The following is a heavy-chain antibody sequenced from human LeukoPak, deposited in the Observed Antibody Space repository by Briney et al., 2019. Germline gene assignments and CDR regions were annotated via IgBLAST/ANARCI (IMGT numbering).Heavy chain of an antibody. J-gene: IGHJ3*02. Sequence: PGGSLRLSCAASGFTFSSYWMHWVRQAPGKGLVWVSRINSDGSSTSYADSVKGRFTISRDNAKNTLYLQMNSLRAEDTAVYYCARTPDYYDAFDIWGQGTMVTVSS. D-gene: IGHD4/OR15-4a*01. V-gene: IGHV3-74*01. CDR3: ARTPDYYDAFDI. CDR2: INSDGSST. CDR1: GFTFSSYW.